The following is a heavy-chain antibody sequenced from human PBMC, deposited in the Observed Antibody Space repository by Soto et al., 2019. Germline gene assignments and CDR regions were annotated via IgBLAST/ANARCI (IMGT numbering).Heavy chain of an antibody. CDR1: GGSIRNYS. Sequence: QVQLQESGPGLVKPSETLSLTCTVSGGSIRNYSWHWVRQSPGKGLEWIGYSNYTGCTTYTPSLKTLVTISVDTSENQFSMSWSSVTAADKSGYHCARGSLSYGFELDYWGQGALVTVSS. J-gene: IGHJ4*02. CDR3: ARGSLSYGFELDY. D-gene: IGHD3-3*01. CDR2: SNYTGCT. V-gene: IGHV4-59*01.